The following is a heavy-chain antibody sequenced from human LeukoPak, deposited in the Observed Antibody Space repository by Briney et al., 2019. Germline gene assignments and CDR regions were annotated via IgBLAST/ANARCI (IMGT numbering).Heavy chain of an antibody. J-gene: IGHJ4*02. V-gene: IGHV4-30-4*01. Sequence: PSETLCLTCAVSGGSISSGDYYWSWIRQPPGKGLEWIGYIYYSGSTYYNPSLKSRVTISVDTSKNQFSLKLSSVTAADTAVYYCATELRYLRYVDYWGQGTLVTVSS. CDR3: ATELRYLRYVDY. D-gene: IGHD5/OR15-5a*01. CDR1: GGSISSGDYY. CDR2: IYYSGST.